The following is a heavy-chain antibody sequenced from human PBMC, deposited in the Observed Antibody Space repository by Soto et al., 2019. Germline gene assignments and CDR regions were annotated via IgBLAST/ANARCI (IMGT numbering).Heavy chain of an antibody. D-gene: IGHD3-22*01. J-gene: IGHJ4*02. Sequence: QVQLVQSGAEVKKPGASVKVSCKASGYTFTSYDINWVRQATGQGPEWMGWMNPNSGNTAYAQKFQGRVTMTTNTSRSTAYMELSSLRSEDTAVYYCAREKSSGYDYEYWGQGTLVTVSS. V-gene: IGHV1-8*01. CDR1: GYTFTSYD. CDR3: AREKSSGYDYEY. CDR2: MNPNSGNT.